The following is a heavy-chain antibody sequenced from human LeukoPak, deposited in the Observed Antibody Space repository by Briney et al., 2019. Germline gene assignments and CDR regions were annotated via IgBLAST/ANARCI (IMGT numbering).Heavy chain of an antibody. J-gene: IGHJ6*04. Sequence: GGSLRLSCAASGFTFSSYEMNWVRQAPGKGLEWVSYISSSGSTIYYADSVKGRFTISRNNAKNSLYLQMNSLRAEDTAVYYCAELGINMIGGVWGKGTTVTISS. V-gene: IGHV3-48*03. D-gene: IGHD3-10*02. CDR2: ISSSGSTI. CDR3: AELGINMIGGV. CDR1: GFTFSSYE.